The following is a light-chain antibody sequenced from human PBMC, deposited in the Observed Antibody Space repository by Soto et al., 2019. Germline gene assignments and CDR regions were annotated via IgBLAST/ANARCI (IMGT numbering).Light chain of an antibody. J-gene: IGKJ1*01. CDR1: QSISSW. Sequence: DIQMTQSPSTLSASEGDRVTITCRASQSISSWLAWYQQKPGKAPKLLIYDASSLESGVPSRFSGSGSGTEFTLTVSSLQPDDFPTYYCQQYNSYSPTFGQGTKVEIK. V-gene: IGKV1-5*01. CDR3: QQYNSYSPT. CDR2: DAS.